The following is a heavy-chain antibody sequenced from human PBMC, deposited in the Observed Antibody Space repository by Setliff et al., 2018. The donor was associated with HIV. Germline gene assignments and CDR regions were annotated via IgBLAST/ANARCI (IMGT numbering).Heavy chain of an antibody. Sequence: GGSLRLSCAASGFTFSKTWMTWVRQAPGKGLEWVANIKQDGSEKSYVDSVKGRLSVSRDNAKNSLYLQMSDLRAEDTAVYYCVRNPRELLYWGQGTLVTVSS. CDR3: VRNPRELLY. CDR1: GFTFSKTW. V-gene: IGHV3-7*03. D-gene: IGHD1-7*01. J-gene: IGHJ4*02. CDR2: IKQDGSEK.